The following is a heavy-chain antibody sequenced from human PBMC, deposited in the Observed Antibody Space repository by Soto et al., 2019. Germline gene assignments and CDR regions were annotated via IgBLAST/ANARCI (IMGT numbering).Heavy chain of an antibody. CDR1: GFTFSSYG. Sequence: VQLVESGGGVVQPGRSLRLSCAASGFTFSSYGMHWVRQAPGKGLEWVAVIWYDGSNKYYADSVKGRFTISRDNSKNTLYLQMNSLRAEDTAVYYCARDHGDVNWDYYYYGMDVWGQGTTVTVSS. CDR2: IWYDGSNK. CDR3: ARDHGDVNWDYYYYGMDV. D-gene: IGHD7-27*01. J-gene: IGHJ6*02. V-gene: IGHV3-33*01.